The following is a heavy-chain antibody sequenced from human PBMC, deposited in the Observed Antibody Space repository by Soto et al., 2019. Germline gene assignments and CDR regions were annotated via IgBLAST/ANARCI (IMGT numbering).Heavy chain of an antibody. CDR1: GFSFSSFG. D-gene: IGHD3-3*01. V-gene: IGHV3-30*18. CDR2: ISYHRRQA. Sequence: WGSLRLSCVVSGFSFSSFGMHWFLQAPPKELLGLSVISYHRRQAYYAHSVKGRLTISCDTSKNTLYLKIDSLRADDAAVYYCAKGSEGFEWFGFRDYWGPGTLVTVSS. J-gene: IGHJ4*02. CDR3: AKGSEGFEWFGFRDY.